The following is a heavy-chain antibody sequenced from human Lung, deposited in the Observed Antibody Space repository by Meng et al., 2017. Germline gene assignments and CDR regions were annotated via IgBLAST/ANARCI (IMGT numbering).Heavy chain of an antibody. D-gene: IGHD2-2*01. Sequence: QVQLVQSGAEVKKPGSPVKVSCKASGGTFTTYTFNWVRQAPGHGLDWMGQIIPVLGIANYAQKFQGRVTITADKSTSTAYMELSSLTHDDTAIYFCATEYCGSTSCYVDFWGQGTLVTVSS. CDR3: ATEYCGSTSCYVDF. J-gene: IGHJ4*02. CDR2: IIPVLGIA. CDR1: GGTFTTYT. V-gene: IGHV1-69*10.